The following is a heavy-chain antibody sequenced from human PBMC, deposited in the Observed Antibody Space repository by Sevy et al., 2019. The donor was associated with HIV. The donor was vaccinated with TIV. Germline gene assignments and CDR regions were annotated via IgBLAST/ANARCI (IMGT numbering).Heavy chain of an antibody. J-gene: IGHJ4*02. V-gene: IGHV4-30-4*01. D-gene: IGHD3-10*01. CDR2: ISHTGTT. Sequence: SETLSLTCSVSGGSMNMLNHYWNWIRQPPGKGLDWIGYISHTGTTHYNASLRSRITISSDTSKNHFSLKLTSVTAADTAVYYCARLDDTTMERGDYWGQGISVTVSS. CDR1: GGSMNMLNHY. CDR3: ARLDDTTMERGDY.